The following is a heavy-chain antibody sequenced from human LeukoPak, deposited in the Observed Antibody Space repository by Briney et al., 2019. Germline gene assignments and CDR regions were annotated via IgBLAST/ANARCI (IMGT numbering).Heavy chain of an antibody. Sequence: ASVKVSCKASGYTFTGYYMHWVRQAPGQGLEWMGWINPNSGGTNYAQKFQGRATMTRDTSISTGYMELSRLRSDDTAVYYCARDLGYDSSGYWYWGQGTLVTVSS. CDR2: INPNSGGT. CDR3: ARDLGYDSSGYWY. V-gene: IGHV1-2*02. CDR1: GYTFTGYY. D-gene: IGHD3-22*01. J-gene: IGHJ4*02.